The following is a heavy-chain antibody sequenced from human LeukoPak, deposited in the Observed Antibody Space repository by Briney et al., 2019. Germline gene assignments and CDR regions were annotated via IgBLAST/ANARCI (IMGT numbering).Heavy chain of an antibody. CDR3: ARDYLVGGTDAFDI. Sequence: PGGSLRLSCAASGFTFSTYEMNWVRQAPGKGLEWVSYIGGGGSTIYYADSVKGRFTISRDNAKNSLYLQMNRLRGEDTGVYYCARDYLVGGTDAFDIWGQGTMVTVSS. D-gene: IGHD1-1*01. CDR1: GFTFSTYE. CDR2: IGGGGSTI. V-gene: IGHV3-48*03. J-gene: IGHJ3*02.